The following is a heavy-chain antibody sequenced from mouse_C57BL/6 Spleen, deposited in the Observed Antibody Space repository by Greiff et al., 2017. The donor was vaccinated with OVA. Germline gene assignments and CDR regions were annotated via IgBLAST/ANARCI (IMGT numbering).Heavy chain of an antibody. Sequence: QVQLQQSGAELMKPGASVKLSCKATGYTFTGYWIEWVKQRPGHGLEWIGEILPGSGSTNYNGKFKGKATFTADTSSNTAYMQLSSLTAEYAVIYCCARGGTTVVDTDGVDDWGKGTSVTVSS. D-gene: IGHD1-1*01. CDR2: ILPGSGST. V-gene: IGHV1-9*01. CDR3: ARGGTTVVDTDGVDD. J-gene: IGHJ4*01. CDR1: GYTFTGYW.